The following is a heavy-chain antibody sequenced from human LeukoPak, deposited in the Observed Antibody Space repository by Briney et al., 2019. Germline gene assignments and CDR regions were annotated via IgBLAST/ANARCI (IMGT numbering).Heavy chain of an antibody. CDR1: GFTFSHYG. V-gene: IGHV3-30*03. CDR2: ISYDGSNK. CDR3: ARNPLGYCSSTSCPDAFDI. J-gene: IGHJ3*02. D-gene: IGHD2-2*01. Sequence: GGSLRLSCAASGFTFSHYGVHWVRQAPGKGLEWVAVISYDGSNKYFADSVKARFTISRDNSKNTVFLQMNSLRAEDTAVYYCARNPLGYCSSTSCPDAFDIWGQGTKVTVSS.